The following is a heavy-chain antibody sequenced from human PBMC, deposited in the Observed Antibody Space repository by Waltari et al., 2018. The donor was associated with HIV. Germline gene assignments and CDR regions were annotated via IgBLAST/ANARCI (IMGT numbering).Heavy chain of an antibody. CDR2: ISPGDSDI. J-gene: IGHJ5*02. CDR1: GYTLTNYW. Sequence: EVQLVPSGAEVKQPGESLKISCMGSGYTLTNYWIAWVRQWPGKGLEWMGIISPGDSDIRYNPSFQGQITISADKSISTAYLQWSSLKASDTAMYYCARLVVGSSVNWFDPWGQGTLVTVSS. D-gene: IGHD1-26*01. CDR3: ARLVVGSSVNWFDP. V-gene: IGHV5-51*03.